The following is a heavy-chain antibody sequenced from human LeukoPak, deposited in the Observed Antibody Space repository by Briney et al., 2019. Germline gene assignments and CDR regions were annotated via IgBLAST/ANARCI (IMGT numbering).Heavy chain of an antibody. D-gene: IGHD3-10*01. Sequence: SETLSLTCTVSGGSISSSSYYWSWIRQPAGKGLEWIGRIHTSESTNYNPSLKSRVIMSVDTSNNQFSLRLSSVTAADTAVYYCARDRYYYGSGTYSHFDYWGQGTLVTVSS. CDR3: ARDRYYYGSGTYSHFDY. J-gene: IGHJ4*02. V-gene: IGHV4-61*02. CDR1: GGSISSSSYY. CDR2: IHTSEST.